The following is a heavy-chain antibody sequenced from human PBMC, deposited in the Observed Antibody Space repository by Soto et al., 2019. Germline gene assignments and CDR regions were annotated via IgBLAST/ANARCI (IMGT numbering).Heavy chain of an antibody. CDR1: GYTFTGYY. V-gene: IGHV1-2*02. CDR3: ARDANYFGVAWSYYFDY. Sequence: QVQLVQSGAEVKKPGASVKVSCKASGYTFTGYYMHWVRQAPGQGLEWMGWINPNSGDTNYAQKFQGRVTMTRDTSISTAYMELSRLRSDDTAVYYCARDANYFGVAWSYYFDYWGQGTLFTVSS. CDR2: INPNSGDT. J-gene: IGHJ4*02. D-gene: IGHD3-3*01.